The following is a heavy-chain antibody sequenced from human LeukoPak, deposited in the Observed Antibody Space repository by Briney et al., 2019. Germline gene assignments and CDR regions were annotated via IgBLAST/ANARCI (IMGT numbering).Heavy chain of an antibody. D-gene: IGHD5-18*01. V-gene: IGHV1-69*04. CDR1: GGTRSYA. CDR2: IIPLQDIA. CDR3: TRYTAMFDQ. Sequence: SVKVSCKASGGTRSYAISWVRQAPGQGLEWMGRIIPLQDIANYAQKFQGRITITADKFTSTAYVELSSLRSEDTAVYYCTRYTAMFDQWGQGTLVTVSS. J-gene: IGHJ4*02.